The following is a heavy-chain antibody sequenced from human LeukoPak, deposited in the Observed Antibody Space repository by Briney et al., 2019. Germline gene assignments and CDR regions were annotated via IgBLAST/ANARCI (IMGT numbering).Heavy chain of an antibody. CDR1: GFTFSSYW. CDR2: INTDGSNT. J-gene: IGHJ4*02. CDR3: ATDLTRGSFDY. V-gene: IGHV3-74*01. D-gene: IGHD1-26*01. Sequence: GESLRLSCAASGFTFSSYWMHWVRQTPGTGLVWVSRINTDGSNTNYADSVKGRFTISRDNAKKTLYLQMNSLGVEDTAVYYCATDLTRGSFDYWGQGTLVTVSS.